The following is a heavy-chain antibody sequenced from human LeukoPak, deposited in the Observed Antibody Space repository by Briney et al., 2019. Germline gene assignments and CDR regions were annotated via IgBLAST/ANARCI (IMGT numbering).Heavy chain of an antibody. CDR1: GGSISSSSYY. J-gene: IGHJ6*03. D-gene: IGHD5-18*01. Sequence: SETLSLTCTVSGGSISSSSYYWSWIRQPPGKGLEWIGYIYYSGSTNYNPSLKSRISISVDASKNQFSLKLSSVTAADTAVYYCARTTEGGYTYNYFYYYYMDVWGKGTTVTISS. V-gene: IGHV4-61*01. CDR2: IYYSGST. CDR3: ARTTEGGYTYNYFYYYYMDV.